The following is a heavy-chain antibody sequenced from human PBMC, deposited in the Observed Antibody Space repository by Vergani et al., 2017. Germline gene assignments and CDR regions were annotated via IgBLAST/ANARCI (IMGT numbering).Heavy chain of an antibody. Sequence: EVQLVESGGGLVKPGGSLRLSCAASGFTFSSYSMNWVRQAPGKGLEWVSSISSSSSYIYYADSVKGRFTISRDNAKNSLYLQMNSLRAEDTAVYCCARRKGDYGDYGSGAFDIWGQGTMVTVSS. J-gene: IGHJ3*02. CDR3: ARRKGDYGDYGSGAFDI. CDR1: GFTFSSYS. D-gene: IGHD4-17*01. CDR2: ISSSSSYI. V-gene: IGHV3-21*01.